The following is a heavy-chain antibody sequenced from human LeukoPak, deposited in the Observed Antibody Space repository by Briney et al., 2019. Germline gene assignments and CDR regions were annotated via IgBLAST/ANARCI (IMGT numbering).Heavy chain of an antibody. CDR2: IRSKAYGGTT. V-gene: IGHV3-49*04. J-gene: IGHJ6*02. Sequence: GGSLRLSCTASGFTLGDYAMSWVRQAPRRGLEWVGFIRSKAYGGTTEYAASVKGRFTISRDDSKSIAYLQMNSLKTEDTAVYYCTRVSGSYSYYYYYGMDVWGQGTTVTVSS. D-gene: IGHD1-26*01. CDR3: TRVSGSYSYYYYYGMDV. CDR1: GFTLGDYA.